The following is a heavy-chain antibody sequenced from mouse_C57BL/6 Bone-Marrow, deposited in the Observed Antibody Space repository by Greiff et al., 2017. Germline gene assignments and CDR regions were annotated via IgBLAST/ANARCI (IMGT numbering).Heavy chain of an antibody. CDR3: ARNWLYAMDY. V-gene: IGHV1-7*01. D-gene: IGHD4-1*01. J-gene: IGHJ4*01. CDR1: GYTFTSYW. Sequence: QVQLQQSGAELAKPGASVKLSCKASGYTFTSYWMHWVKQRPGQGLEWIGYINPSSGYTKYNQKFKDKATLNADKSSSTAYMQLSSLTYDDSAVYYCARNWLYAMDYWGQGTSVTVSS. CDR2: INPSSGYT.